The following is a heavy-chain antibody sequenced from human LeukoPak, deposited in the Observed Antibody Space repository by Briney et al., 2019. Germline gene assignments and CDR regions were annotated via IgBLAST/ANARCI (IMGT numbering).Heavy chain of an antibody. V-gene: IGHV4-38-2*02. CDR2: IYHSGST. Sequence: SETLSLTCTVSGYSISSDYYWGWIRQPPGRGLEWIGTIYHSGSTYYNPSLKSRVTISVDTSKNQFSLKLSSVTAADTAVYYCARYDVGGTYRAFDYWGQGTLVTVSS. J-gene: IGHJ4*02. CDR3: ARYDVGGTYRAFDY. CDR1: GYSISSDYY. D-gene: IGHD3-16*02.